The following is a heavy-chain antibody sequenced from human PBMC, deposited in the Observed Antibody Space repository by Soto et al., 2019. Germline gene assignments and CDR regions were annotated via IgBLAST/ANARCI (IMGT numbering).Heavy chain of an antibody. Sequence: EVQLVESGGGLVQPGGSLRLSCAASGFTFSNNWMTWVRQAQGKGLEWVANIKEDGSERNYVESVKGRFTISRDNAKNSLYLQLNSLRAEDTAVYYCARAGSENDSWGQGILVIVSS. J-gene: IGHJ4*02. V-gene: IGHV3-7*05. D-gene: IGHD3-10*01. CDR2: IKEDGSER. CDR3: ARAGSENDS. CDR1: GFTFSNNW.